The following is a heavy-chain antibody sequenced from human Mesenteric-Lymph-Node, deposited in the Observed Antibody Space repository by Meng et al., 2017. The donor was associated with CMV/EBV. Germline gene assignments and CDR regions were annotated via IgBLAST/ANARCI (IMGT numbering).Heavy chain of an antibody. CDR1: GFTFSSYV. J-gene: IGHJ4*02. CDR3: ARDLRAAPFDY. Sequence: GGSLRLSCAASGFTFSSYVMHWVRQAPGKGLEWLSYISSSGRTIYYADSVKGRFTISRDNAQNSLYLEMNSLRVEDTAVYYCARDLRAAPFDYWGQGALVTVSS. V-gene: IGHV3-48*03. D-gene: IGHD6-13*01. CDR2: ISSSGRTI.